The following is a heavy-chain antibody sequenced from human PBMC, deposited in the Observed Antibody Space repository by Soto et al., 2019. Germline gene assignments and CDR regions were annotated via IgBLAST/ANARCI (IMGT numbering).Heavy chain of an antibody. Sequence: GGSLRLSCAASGFTFSSYSMNWVRQAPGKGLEWVLSISSSSSYIYYADSVKGRFTISRDNAKNSLYLQMNSLRAEDTAVCYCARGIGAADPDAFDIWGQGTMVTVSS. CDR3: ARGIGAADPDAFDI. CDR2: ISSSSSYI. D-gene: IGHD6-13*01. V-gene: IGHV3-21*01. CDR1: GFTFSSYS. J-gene: IGHJ3*02.